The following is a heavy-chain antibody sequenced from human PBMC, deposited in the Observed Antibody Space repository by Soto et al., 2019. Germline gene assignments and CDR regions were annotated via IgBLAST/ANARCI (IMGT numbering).Heavy chain of an antibody. Sequence: GGSLRLSCAASGFTSSNYAMSWVRQAPGKGLEWVSTISGSGDSTYYADSVKGRFTISRDNSRNTLYLQMNSLRAEDTAVYYSSKALRYFDWLLRPWNSMDVWGQGTTVTVSS. CDR3: SKALRYFDWLLRPWNSMDV. J-gene: IGHJ6*02. CDR1: GFTSSNYA. D-gene: IGHD3-9*01. V-gene: IGHV3-23*01. CDR2: ISGSGDST.